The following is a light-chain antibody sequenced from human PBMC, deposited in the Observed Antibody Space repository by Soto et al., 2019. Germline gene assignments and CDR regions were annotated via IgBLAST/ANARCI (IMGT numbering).Light chain of an antibody. V-gene: IGKV1-5*03. CDR2: KAS. J-gene: IGKJ2*01. Sequence: DIQMTQALSTLSAALGDRVTITCRASQSVSSWLAWYQQKPGKAPKLLIYKASSLESGVPPRFSGSGSGTEFTLTISSLQPEDFATYYCQEYHSYSFGQGTKLELK. CDR3: QEYHSYS. CDR1: QSVSSW.